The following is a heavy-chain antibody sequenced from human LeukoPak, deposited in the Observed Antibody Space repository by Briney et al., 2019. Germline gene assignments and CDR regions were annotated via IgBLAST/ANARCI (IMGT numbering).Heavy chain of an antibody. CDR2: MNPNSGNT. CDR1: GYTFTSYD. D-gene: IGHD3-22*01. CDR3: ARGTYYYDSSGYYSGFSFDY. V-gene: IGHV1-8*01. Sequence: GASAKVSCKASGYTFTSYDINWVRQATGQGLEWMGWMNPNSGNTGYAQKFQGRVTMTRNTSISTAYMELSSLRSEDTAVYYCARGTYYYDSSGYYSGFSFDYWGQGTLVTVSS. J-gene: IGHJ4*02.